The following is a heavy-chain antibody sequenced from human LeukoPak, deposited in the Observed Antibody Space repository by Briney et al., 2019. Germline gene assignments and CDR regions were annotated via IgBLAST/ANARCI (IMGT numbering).Heavy chain of an antibody. Sequence: ASVKVSCKASGYTFTSYGISWVRQAPGQGLEWMGWISAYNGNTNYAQKIQGRVTMTTDTSTSTAYMELRSLRSDDTAVYYCARCPDIVVVPAATTFDPWGQGTLVTVSS. CDR1: GYTFTSYG. CDR2: ISAYNGNT. J-gene: IGHJ5*02. CDR3: ARCPDIVVVPAATTFDP. V-gene: IGHV1-18*01. D-gene: IGHD2-2*01.